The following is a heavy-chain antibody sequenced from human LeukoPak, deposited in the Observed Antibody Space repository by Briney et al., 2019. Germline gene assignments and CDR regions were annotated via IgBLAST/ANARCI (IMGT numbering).Heavy chain of an antibody. CDR3: ARDGDYYDSSGYTDY. CDR2: IFHTGTS. Sequence: YPSQTLSLTCYVSGDSINNSRYYWGWIRQPPGKGLEWIANIFHTGTSDYNPSLKSRVTISVDTSKNQFSLNLNSVTAADTAVYYCARDGDYYDSSGYTDYWGQGTLVTVSS. CDR1: GDSINNSRYY. D-gene: IGHD3-22*01. J-gene: IGHJ4*02. V-gene: IGHV4-39*07.